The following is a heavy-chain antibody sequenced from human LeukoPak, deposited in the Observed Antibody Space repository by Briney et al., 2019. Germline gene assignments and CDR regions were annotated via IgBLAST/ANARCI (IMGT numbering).Heavy chain of an antibody. J-gene: IGHJ4*02. CDR2: IYYSGST. V-gene: IGHV4-39*01. Sequence: SETPSVTRTVSGGSISSSSYYWGWIRQPPGNGLEWIGSIYYSGSTYYNPSPKRRVTISVDTSKNQFSLKLSSVTAAATAVYYCARLKGELPYYFDYWGQGTLVTVSS. D-gene: IGHD1-26*01. CDR3: ARLKGELPYYFDY. CDR1: GGSISSSSYY.